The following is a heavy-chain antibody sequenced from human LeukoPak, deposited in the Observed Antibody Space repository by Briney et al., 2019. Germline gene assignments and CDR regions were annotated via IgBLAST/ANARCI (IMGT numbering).Heavy chain of an antibody. CDR2: ISSSSSYI. J-gene: IGHJ4*02. V-gene: IGHV3-21*01. CDR3: ARELSFYYYDSSGYPADY. D-gene: IGHD3-22*01. Sequence: GGSLRLSCAASGFTFSSYSMNWVRQAPGKGLERVSSISSSSSYIYYADSVKGRFTISRDNAKNSLFLQMNNLGAEDTAVYFCARELSFYYYDSSGYPADYWGQGTLVTVSS. CDR1: GFTFSSYS.